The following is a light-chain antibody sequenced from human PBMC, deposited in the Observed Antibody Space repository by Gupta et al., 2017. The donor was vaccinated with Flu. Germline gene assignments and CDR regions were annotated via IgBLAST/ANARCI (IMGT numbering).Light chain of an antibody. CDR2: GAS. CDR3: QHESNWPIT. CDR1: QSVSSN. J-gene: IGKJ5*01. V-gene: IGKV3-15*01. Sequence: EIVLTQSPATLSVSPGDSATLSCRASQSVSSNLAWFQQKPGQAPRLLIYGASIRATGSPARFSGSGSGTEFTLTITSLQSEDFAVYYCQHESNWPITFGQGTRLEIK.